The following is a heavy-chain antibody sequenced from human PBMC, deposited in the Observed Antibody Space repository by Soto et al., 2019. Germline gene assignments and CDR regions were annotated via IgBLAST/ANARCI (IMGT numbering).Heavy chain of an antibody. CDR3: ARHGNGYSYGMDV. D-gene: IGHD2-21*01. J-gene: IGHJ6*02. Sequence: PSETLSLTCNVPGGAINSETYYWAWIRQPPGKGLEWIGSIYYSGTTYYNPSLKSRVTISVDTSKNQFSLRLSSVTAADTAVYYCARHGNGYSYGMDVWGQGTKVTVSS. CDR2: IYYSGTT. CDR1: GGAINSETYY. V-gene: IGHV4-39*01.